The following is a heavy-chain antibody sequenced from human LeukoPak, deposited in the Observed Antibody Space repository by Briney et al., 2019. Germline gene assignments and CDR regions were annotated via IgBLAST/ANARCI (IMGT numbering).Heavy chain of an antibody. CDR3: ARSQSQSGSYRYYFTY. J-gene: IGHJ4*02. Sequence: KTSGTLSLTCSVSGVSVCSAVYYWTWIRHPPGKGLEGIGYMYYSGNINYNPYLKSRVTLSLDPSKNRFSLKLSSVTAADTAVYYCARSQSQSGSYRYYFTYWGQGTLVTVSS. CDR2: MYYSGNI. D-gene: IGHD1-26*01. V-gene: IGHV4-61*08. CDR1: GVSVCSAVYY.